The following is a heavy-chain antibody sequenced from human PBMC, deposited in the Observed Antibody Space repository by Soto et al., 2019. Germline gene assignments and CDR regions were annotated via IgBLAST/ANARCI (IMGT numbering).Heavy chain of an antibody. V-gene: IGHV3-30*02. Sequence: GGSLSLSCSASVFTFSTYGMHWVRQAPGRGLEWVAVMGNDGITTFYADSVKGRFTTSRDNSKNTLFLQMNSLRADDTAVYYGAKEAPWEVHVFDIWGQGRMVTV. CDR2: MGNDGITT. CDR3: AKEAPWEVHVFDI. D-gene: IGHD1-26*01. CDR1: VFTFSTYG. J-gene: IGHJ3*02.